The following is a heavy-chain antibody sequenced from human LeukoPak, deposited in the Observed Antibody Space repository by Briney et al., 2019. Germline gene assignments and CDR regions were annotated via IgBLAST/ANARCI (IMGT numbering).Heavy chain of an antibody. Sequence: PGGSLRLSCAASGFTFSRYEMNWVRQAPGKELEWVSYITSSGSPIYYADSVKGRFTISRDNAKNSLYLQMNSLRAEDTAVYYCARVKVRGVIPDDAFDIWGQGTMVTVSS. CDR3: ARVKVRGVIPDDAFDI. D-gene: IGHD3-10*01. CDR2: ITSSGSPI. V-gene: IGHV3-48*03. J-gene: IGHJ3*02. CDR1: GFTFSRYE.